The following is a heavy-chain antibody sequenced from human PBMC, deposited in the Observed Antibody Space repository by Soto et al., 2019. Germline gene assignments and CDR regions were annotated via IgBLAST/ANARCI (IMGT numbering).Heavy chain of an antibody. Sequence: VKVSCKASGGTFSSYAISWVRQAPGQGLEWMGGIIPIFGTANYAQKFQGRVTITADESTSTAYMELSSLRSEDTAVYYCARVRDITMIVVNAFDIWGQGTMVTVSS. V-gene: IGHV1-69*13. CDR2: IIPIFGTA. D-gene: IGHD3-22*01. J-gene: IGHJ3*02. CDR3: ARVRDITMIVVNAFDI. CDR1: GGTFSSYA.